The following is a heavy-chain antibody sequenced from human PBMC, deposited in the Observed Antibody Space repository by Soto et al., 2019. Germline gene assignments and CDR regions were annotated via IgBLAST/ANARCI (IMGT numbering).Heavy chain of an antibody. J-gene: IGHJ4*02. CDR3: ERGYSSGWQDY. CDR1: GFTFSSYG. V-gene: IGHV3-33*01. D-gene: IGHD6-19*01. CDR2: IWYDGSNK. Sequence: QVQLVESGGGVVQPGRSLRLSCAASGFTFSSYGMHWVRQAPGKGLEWVAVIWYDGSNKYYADSVKGRFTISRDNSKNTLYLQMNSLRAEDTAVYYCERGYSSGWQDYWGQGTLVTVSS.